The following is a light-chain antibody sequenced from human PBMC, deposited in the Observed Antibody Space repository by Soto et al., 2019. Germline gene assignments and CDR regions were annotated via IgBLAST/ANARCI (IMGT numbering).Light chain of an antibody. CDR3: QQYGGTPWT. J-gene: IGKJ1*01. CDR1: ERVASNY. V-gene: IGKV3-20*01. Sequence: EVVLTQSPGTLSLSAGERATLSCRASERVASNYLAWYQQKPGQAPRLLIYGASSRATGIPDRFRGSGSGTDLTLTISRLEPGDFAVFYCQQYGGTPWTFGQGTKVDIK. CDR2: GAS.